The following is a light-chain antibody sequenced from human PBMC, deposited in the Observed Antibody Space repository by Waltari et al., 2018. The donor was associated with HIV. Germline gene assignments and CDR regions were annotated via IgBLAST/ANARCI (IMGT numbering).Light chain of an antibody. J-gene: IGKJ4*01. CDR1: RTILYNRNY. Sequence: DIVMTQSPDSLAVSLGARATVTCTSSRTILYNRNYLAWYQQKPRQAPKVLIYWASTRAFGVPDRFSGSGSGTNFSITISRVQADDVAIYYCQQYYTLRSTFGGGTKIEI. CDR3: QQYYTLRST. CDR2: WAS. V-gene: IGKV4-1*01.